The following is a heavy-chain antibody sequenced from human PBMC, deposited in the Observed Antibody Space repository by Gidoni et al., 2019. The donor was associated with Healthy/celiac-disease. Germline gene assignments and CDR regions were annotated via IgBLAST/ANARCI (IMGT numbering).Heavy chain of an antibody. CDR3: ATPGHIVVVPDLNYYYGMDV. J-gene: IGHJ6*02. CDR1: GYTFTSYY. D-gene: IGHD2-2*01. Sequence: QVQLVQSGAEVKKPGASVKVSCKASGYTFTSYYMHWVRQAPGQGLEWMGIINPSGGSTSYAQKFQGRVTMTRDTSTSTVYMELSSLRSEDTAVYYCATPGHIVVVPDLNYYYGMDVWGQGTTVTVSS. CDR2: INPSGGST. V-gene: IGHV1-46*01.